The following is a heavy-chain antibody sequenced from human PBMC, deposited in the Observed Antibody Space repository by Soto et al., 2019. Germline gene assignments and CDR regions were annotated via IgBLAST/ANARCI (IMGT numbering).Heavy chain of an antibody. CDR1: GGSFSGYY. J-gene: IGHJ3*02. Sequence: SETLSLTCAVYGGSFSGYYWSWIRQPPGKGLEWIGEINHSGSTNYNPSLKSRVTISVDTSTNQFSMKLISVTAADTAVDYCARAGDLSAFDIWGQGTMVTVSS. CDR3: ARAGDLSAFDI. CDR2: INHSGST. D-gene: IGHD3-10*01. V-gene: IGHV4-34*01.